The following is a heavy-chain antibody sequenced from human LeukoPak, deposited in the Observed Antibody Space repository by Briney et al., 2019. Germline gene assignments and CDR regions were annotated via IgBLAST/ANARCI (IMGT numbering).Heavy chain of an antibody. J-gene: IGHJ6*03. D-gene: IGHD1-26*01. CDR3: ARDPYSGGYGNYYYYYMDV. CDR2: ITSSSSHI. Sequence: GGSLRLSCAASGFTFSSYNMNWVRQAPGKGLEWVSSITSSSSHIYYADSVKGRFTISRDNARNSLYLQMNSLRAEDTAVYYCARDPYSGGYGNYYYYYMDVWGKGTTVTISS. CDR1: GFTFSSYN. V-gene: IGHV3-21*01.